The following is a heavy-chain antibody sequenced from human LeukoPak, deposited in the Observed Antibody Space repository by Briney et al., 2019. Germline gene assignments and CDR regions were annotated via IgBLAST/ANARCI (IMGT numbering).Heavy chain of an antibody. CDR2: IYYSGST. CDR1: GGSISSSSYY. J-gene: IGHJ4*02. Sequence: PSETLSLTCTVSGGSISSSSYYWGWIRQPPGKGLEWIGSIYYSGSTPYNPSLKSRVTISVDTSKNQFSLKLSSVTAADAAVYYCARVKPSYYYDSSGYSFDYWGQGTLVTVSS. D-gene: IGHD3-22*01. CDR3: ARVKPSYYYDSSGYSFDY. V-gene: IGHV4-39*07.